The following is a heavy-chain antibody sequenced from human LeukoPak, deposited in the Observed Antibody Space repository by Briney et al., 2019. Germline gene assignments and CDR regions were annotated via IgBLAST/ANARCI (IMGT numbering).Heavy chain of an antibody. V-gene: IGHV4-59*01. D-gene: IGHD2-8*02. CDR2: GHHSESS. CDR3: ARESAGSLHDSTAAFHY. J-gene: IGHJ4*02. CDR1: GDSISTYY. Sequence: PSETLSLTCTASGDSISTYYWSWIRQPPGKGLEWIAYGHHSESSNYNPSFRSRVTIPVDTSRNQFSLRLTSVTAADTAVYYCARESAGSLHDSTAAFHYWGQGILVIVSS.